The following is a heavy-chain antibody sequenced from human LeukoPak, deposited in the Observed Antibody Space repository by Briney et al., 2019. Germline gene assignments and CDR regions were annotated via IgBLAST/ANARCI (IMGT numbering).Heavy chain of an antibody. CDR2: ISGSGDNT. Sequence: QPGGSLRLSCAASGFTFSSYAMSWVRQAPGKGLAWVSIISGSGDNTDYADSVKGLFTISRDNSKNTLSLQMNSLRVEDTAVYYCAREGLGAAAGTFDYWGQGTLVTVSS. CDR1: GFTFSSYA. V-gene: IGHV3-23*01. J-gene: IGHJ4*02. D-gene: IGHD6-13*01. CDR3: AREGLGAAAGTFDY.